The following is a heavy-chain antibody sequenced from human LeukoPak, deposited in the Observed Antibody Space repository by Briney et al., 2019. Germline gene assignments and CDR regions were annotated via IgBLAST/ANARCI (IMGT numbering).Heavy chain of an antibody. J-gene: IGHJ3*02. V-gene: IGHV1-18*01. CDR3: ARDQSLWFGENAFDI. CDR2: ISAYNGNT. Sequence: ASVKVSCKASGYTFTSYGISWVRQAPGQGLEWMGWISAYNGNTNYAQKLQGRVTMTTDTSTSTAYMELRSLRSDDTAVYYCARDQSLWFGENAFDIWGQGTMVTVSS. CDR1: GYTFTSYG. D-gene: IGHD3-10*01.